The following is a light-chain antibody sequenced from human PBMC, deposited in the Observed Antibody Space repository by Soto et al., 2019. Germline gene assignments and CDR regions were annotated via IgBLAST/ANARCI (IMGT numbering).Light chain of an antibody. V-gene: IGLV3-27*01. J-gene: IGLJ1*01. Sequence: ELTQPSSVSVSPGQTARITCSGDVLAKKYARWFQQKPGQAPVLVIYKDSERPSGIPERFSGSSSGTTVTLTISGAQVEDEADYYCYSAADNMRVFGAGTKVTVL. CDR2: KDS. CDR1: VLAKKY. CDR3: YSAADNMRV.